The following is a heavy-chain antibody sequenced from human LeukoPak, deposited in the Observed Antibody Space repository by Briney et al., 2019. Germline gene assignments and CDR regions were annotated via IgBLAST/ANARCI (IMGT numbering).Heavy chain of an antibody. CDR3: ARDKAGGKGWFDP. CDR1: GGSISSGGYY. V-gene: IGHV4-30-4*08. Sequence: SETLSLTCTVSGGSISSGGYYWSWIRQHPGKGLEWIGYIYYSGSTSYHYNPSLKSRVTISVDTSENQLSLKLSSVTAADTAIYYCARDKAGGKGWFDPWGQGTLVTVSS. D-gene: IGHD3-16*01. CDR2: IYYSGST. J-gene: IGHJ5*02.